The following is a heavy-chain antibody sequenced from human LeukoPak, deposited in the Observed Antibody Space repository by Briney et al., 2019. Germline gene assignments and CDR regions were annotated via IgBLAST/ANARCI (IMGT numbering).Heavy chain of an antibody. CDR2: ISAYNGNT. J-gene: IGHJ4*02. CDR3: ATGITTVTTSDY. Sequence: ASVKVSCKASGYTFTSYGISWVRQAPGQGLEWMGWISAYNGNTKYAQKLQGRVTMTTDTSMSTAYMELRSLRSDDTAVYYCATGITTVTTSDYWGQGTLVTVSS. CDR1: GYTFTSYG. V-gene: IGHV1-18*01. D-gene: IGHD4-17*01.